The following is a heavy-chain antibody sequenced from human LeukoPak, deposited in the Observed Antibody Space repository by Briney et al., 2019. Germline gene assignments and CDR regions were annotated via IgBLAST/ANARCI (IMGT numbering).Heavy chain of an antibody. V-gene: IGHV1-69*13. CDR3: ASAPRYSSSWPNNWFDP. Sequence: SVKVSCKASGGTFSSYAVSWVRQAPGQGLEWMGGIIPIFGTANYAQKFQGRVTITADESTSTAYMELSSLRSEDTAVYFCASAPRYSSSWPNNWFDPWGQGTLVTVSS. CDR2: IIPIFGTA. J-gene: IGHJ5*02. D-gene: IGHD6-13*01. CDR1: GGTFSSYA.